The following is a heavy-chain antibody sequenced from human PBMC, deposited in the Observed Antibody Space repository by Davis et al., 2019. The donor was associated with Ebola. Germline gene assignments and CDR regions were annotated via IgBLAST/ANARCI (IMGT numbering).Heavy chain of an antibody. CDR1: GGSFSGYY. V-gene: IGHV4-34*01. J-gene: IGHJ6*02. D-gene: IGHD5-18*01. CDR2: IYNSGST. Sequence: SQTLSLTCAVYGGSFSGYYWGWIRQPPGKGLEWIGSIYNSGSTYYNPSLESRVTISVDTSKNQLSLKLTSVTATDTAVYYCARLVSPGYTYGYYYYDMDVWGQGTTVTVSS. CDR3: ARLVSPGYTYGYYYYDMDV.